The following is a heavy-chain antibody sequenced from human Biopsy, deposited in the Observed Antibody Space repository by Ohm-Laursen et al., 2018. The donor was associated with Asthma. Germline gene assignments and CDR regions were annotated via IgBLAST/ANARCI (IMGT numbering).Heavy chain of an antibody. CDR1: GFAFNNSS. CDR2: ISASGVRT. D-gene: IGHD3-22*01. V-gene: IGHV3-23*01. Sequence: SLRLSCTASGFAFNNSSMNWVRQAPGKGLEWVSSISASGVRTFYADSVKGRFTVSRDSSRNTLYLQLITLRVEDTAVYFCAKITTDRQKANNWFDPWGQGTLVTVSS. CDR3: AKITTDRQKANNWFDP. J-gene: IGHJ5*02.